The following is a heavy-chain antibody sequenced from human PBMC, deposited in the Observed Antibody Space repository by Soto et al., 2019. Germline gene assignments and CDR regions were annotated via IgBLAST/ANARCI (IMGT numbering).Heavy chain of an antibody. V-gene: IGHV4-59*01. J-gene: IGHJ6*03. D-gene: IGHD5-18*01. CDR3: ARGGYSYGYYYYYMDV. Sequence: SETLSLTCTVSGGSISSYYWSWIRQPPGKGLEWIGYIYYSGSTNYNPSLKSRVTISVDTSKNQFSLKLSSVTAADTAVYYCARGGYSYGYYYYYMDVWGKGTTVTVSS. CDR1: GGSISSYY. CDR2: IYYSGST.